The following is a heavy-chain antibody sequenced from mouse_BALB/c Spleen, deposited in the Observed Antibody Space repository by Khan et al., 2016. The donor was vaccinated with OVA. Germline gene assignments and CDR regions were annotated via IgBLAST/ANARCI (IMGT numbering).Heavy chain of an antibody. V-gene: IGHV5-6*01. CDR2: ISSGGSYT. Sequence: EVELVESGGDLVEPEGSLKLSCAASGFTFSTYGMSWVRQTPDKRLEWVATISSGGSYTYYPDSVQGRFTISRDNAKNTLYLQMSSLKSEDTAMFYWARRAYDYDGEGFAYWGQGTLVTVSA. CDR1: GFTFSTYG. CDR3: ARRAYDYDGEGFAY. J-gene: IGHJ3*01. D-gene: IGHD2-4*01.